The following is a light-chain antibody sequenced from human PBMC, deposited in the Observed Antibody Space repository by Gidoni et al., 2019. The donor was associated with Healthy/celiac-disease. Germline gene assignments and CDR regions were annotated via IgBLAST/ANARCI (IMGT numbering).Light chain of an antibody. J-gene: IGKJ1*01. CDR2: KAS. V-gene: IGKV1-5*03. Sequence: DIQMPPSPSTLSASVGDRVTITCRASQSISSWLAWYQQKPGKAPKLLIYKASSLESGVPSRFSGSGSGTEFTLTISSLQPDDFATYYCQQYNSWETFGQGTKVEIK. CDR1: QSISSW. CDR3: QQYNSWET.